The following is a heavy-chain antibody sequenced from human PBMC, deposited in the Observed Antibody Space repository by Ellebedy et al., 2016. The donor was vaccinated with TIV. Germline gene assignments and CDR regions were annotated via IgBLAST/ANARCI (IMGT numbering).Heavy chain of an antibody. CDR2: ISSDSSTI. Sequence: GGSLRLSCAASGFTFGTYHMNWVRQAPGKGLEWVSYISSDSSTIYYADSVKGRFTTSRDNAKNSLYLQMNSLRAEDTAVYYCARFYVSKNWFDPWGQGTLVTVSS. D-gene: IGHD3-10*02. J-gene: IGHJ5*02. V-gene: IGHV3-48*04. CDR1: GFTFGTYH. CDR3: ARFYVSKNWFDP.